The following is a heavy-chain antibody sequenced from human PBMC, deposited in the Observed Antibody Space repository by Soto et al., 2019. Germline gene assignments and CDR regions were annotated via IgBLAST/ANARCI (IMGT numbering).Heavy chain of an antibody. CDR2: VNPSGGHT. Sequence: QVQLVQSGAEVKKPGASVKVSCKASGDTFTDYYIHWVRQAPGQGLEWMGTVNPSGGHTTYAQHFLGRMTMTRDTSTSTLYMELTSLTSDDTAVYYCARGGHVVVVTAALDSWGQGPLVTVSS. CDR1: GDTFTDYY. D-gene: IGHD2-21*02. CDR3: ARGGHVVVVTAALDS. J-gene: IGHJ4*02. V-gene: IGHV1-46*01.